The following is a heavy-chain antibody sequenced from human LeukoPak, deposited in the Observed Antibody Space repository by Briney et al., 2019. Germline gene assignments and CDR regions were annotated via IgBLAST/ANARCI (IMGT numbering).Heavy chain of an antibody. CDR2: IKQDGSET. CDR1: GFTSSTYW. V-gene: IGHV3-7*01. D-gene: IGHD1-26*01. J-gene: IGHJ3*02. Sequence: PGGSLRLSCAASGFTSSTYWMSWVRQAPGKGLEWVAGIKQDGSETYYVDSVKGRFTLSRDNAKNPLYLQMNSLRADDTAVYYCARQVGVDDAFDIWGQGTKVTVSS. CDR3: ARQVGVDDAFDI.